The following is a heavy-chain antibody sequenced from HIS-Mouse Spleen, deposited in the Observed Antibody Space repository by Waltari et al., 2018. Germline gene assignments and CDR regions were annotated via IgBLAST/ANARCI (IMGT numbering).Heavy chain of an antibody. V-gene: IGHV4-34*01. J-gene: IGHJ2*01. CDR1: GGSFSGYY. D-gene: IGHD7-27*01. CDR2: FNHSGST. Sequence: QVQLQQWGAGLLKPSETLSLTCAVYGGSFSGYYWSWIRQPPGKGLEWIGEFNHSGSTNYNPSLKSRVTISVDTSKNQFSLKLSSVTAADTAVYYCARVRTGDPSYWYFDLWGRGTLVTVSS. CDR3: ARVRTGDPSYWYFDL.